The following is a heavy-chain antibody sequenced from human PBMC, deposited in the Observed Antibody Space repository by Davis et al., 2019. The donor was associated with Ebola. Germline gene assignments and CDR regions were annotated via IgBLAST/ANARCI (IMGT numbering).Heavy chain of an antibody. J-gene: IGHJ6*04. CDR2: TYYNSKWYN. V-gene: IGHV6-1*01. CDR3: ARGWFRGSMDV. Sequence: HSQTLSLTCAISGDSVAGGSGGWNWIRQSPSRGLEWLGRTYYNSKWYNDYAVSVKSRITINPDTSKNQFSLQLSSVTPEDTGLYYCARGWFRGSMDVWGEGTTVTVSS. D-gene: IGHD3-10*01. CDR1: GDSVAGGSGG.